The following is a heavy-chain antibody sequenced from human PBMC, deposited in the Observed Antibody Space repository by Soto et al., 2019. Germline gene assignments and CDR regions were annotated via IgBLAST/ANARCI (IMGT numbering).Heavy chain of an antibody. CDR1: GGSVSSGSYY. D-gene: IGHD2-8*01. CDR2: IYYSGST. J-gene: IGHJ4*02. V-gene: IGHV4-61*01. Sequence: SETLSLTCTVSGGSVSSGSYYWSWIRQPPGKGLEWIGYIYYSGSTNYNPSLKSRVTISVDTSKNQFSLKLSSVTAADTAVYYCARGKYCTNGVCYDPHFDYWGQGTLVTVSS. CDR3: ARGKYCTNGVCYDPHFDY.